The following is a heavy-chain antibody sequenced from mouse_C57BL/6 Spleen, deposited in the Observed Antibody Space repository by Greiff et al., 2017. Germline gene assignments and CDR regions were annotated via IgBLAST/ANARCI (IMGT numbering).Heavy chain of an antibody. J-gene: IGHJ4*01. D-gene: IGHD2-3*01. Sequence: VQLQQSGPGLVKPSQSLSLTCSVTGYSITSGYYWNWIRQFPGNKLEWMGYISYDGSNNYNPSLKNRISITRDTSKNQFFLKLNSVTTEDTATYYCARVPDGYYYAMDYWGQGTSVTVSS. CDR3: ARVPDGYYYAMDY. CDR1: GYSITSGYY. CDR2: ISYDGSN. V-gene: IGHV3-6*01.